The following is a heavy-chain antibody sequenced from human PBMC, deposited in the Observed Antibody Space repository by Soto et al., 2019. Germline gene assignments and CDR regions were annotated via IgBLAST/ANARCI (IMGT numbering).Heavy chain of an antibody. J-gene: IGHJ4*02. CDR3: AKRRGEGYFDK. Sequence: GRSLRLSCAASGIAFSNYVMSWVRQAPGGGLEWVSAIGGNGVDTYYTDSAKGRFTTSRNNSKNTLYLQIDSLRLEDTAVYYCAKRRGEGYFDKWGQGTLVTVSS. CDR1: GIAFSNYV. V-gene: IGHV3-23*01. CDR2: IGGNGVDT. D-gene: IGHD3-16*01.